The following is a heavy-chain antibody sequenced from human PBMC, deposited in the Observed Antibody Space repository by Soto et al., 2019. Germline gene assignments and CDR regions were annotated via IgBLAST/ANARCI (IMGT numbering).Heavy chain of an antibody. CDR2: IYYSGST. Sequence: SETLSLTCTVSGGSISSGDYYWSWIRQPPGKGLEWIGYIYYSGSTYYNPSLKSRVTISVDRSKNQFSLKLSSVTAADTAVYYCARAHYGDYGCGMDVWGQGTTVTVSS. D-gene: IGHD4-17*01. J-gene: IGHJ6*02. V-gene: IGHV4-30-4*01. CDR1: GGSISSGDYY. CDR3: ARAHYGDYGCGMDV.